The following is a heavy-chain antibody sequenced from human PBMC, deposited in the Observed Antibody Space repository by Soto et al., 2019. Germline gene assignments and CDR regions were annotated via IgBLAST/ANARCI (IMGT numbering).Heavy chain of an antibody. D-gene: IGHD3-22*01. CDR2: IYYSGST. J-gene: IGHJ1*01. Sequence: QVQLQESGPGLVKPSQTLSLTCTVSGGSISSGGYYWSWIRQHPGKGLEWIGYIYYSGSTYYNPSLKVRFTISVDTSKNQFSLKLSSVTAADTAVYYCARGEDYDSSGYCQHWGQGTLVTVSS. CDR3: ARGEDYDSSGYCQH. CDR1: GGSISSGGYY. V-gene: IGHV4-31*03.